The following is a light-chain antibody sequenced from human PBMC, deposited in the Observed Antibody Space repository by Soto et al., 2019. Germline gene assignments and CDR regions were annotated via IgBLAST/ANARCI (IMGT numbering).Light chain of an antibody. CDR1: QTISIW. J-gene: IGKJ4*01. Sequence: DIQMTQSPSTLSASVGDRVTITFRARQTISIWLAWYQQKPGKAPKLLIYDASILESGVPSRFSGSGSGTEFTLTISSLQPEDFATYYCQQLNSYPLTFGGGTKVDIK. V-gene: IGKV1-5*01. CDR3: QQLNSYPLT. CDR2: DAS.